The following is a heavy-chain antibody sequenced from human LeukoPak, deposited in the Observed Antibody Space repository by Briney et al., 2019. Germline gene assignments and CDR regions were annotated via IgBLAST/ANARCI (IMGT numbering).Heavy chain of an antibody. CDR3: AKDSYDFWSGYSLFDY. CDR1: EFTFSSYS. J-gene: IGHJ4*02. D-gene: IGHD3-3*01. Sequence: GGSLRLSCAASEFTFSSYSMNWVRQAPGKGLEWVSAISGSGGSTYYADSVKGRFTISRDNSKNTLYLQMNSLRAEDTAVYYCAKDSYDFWSGYSLFDYWGQGTLVTVSS. V-gene: IGHV3-23*01. CDR2: ISGSGGST.